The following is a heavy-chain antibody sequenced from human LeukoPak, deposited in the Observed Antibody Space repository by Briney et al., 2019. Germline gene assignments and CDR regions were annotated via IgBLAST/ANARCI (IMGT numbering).Heavy chain of an antibody. CDR1: GGSFSGYY. V-gene: IGHV4-34*01. J-gene: IGHJ5*02. CDR2: INHSGSN. CDR3: AKVGYCSSTSCYWRYNGFDP. Sequence: SETLSLTCAVYGGSFSGYYWSWIRQPPGKGLEWIGEINHSGSNNYHPSLKTRVTISVETSKNQFSLKLSSVTAADTVVYYDAKVGYCSSTSCYWRYNGFDPWGQGTLVTVSS. D-gene: IGHD2-2*01.